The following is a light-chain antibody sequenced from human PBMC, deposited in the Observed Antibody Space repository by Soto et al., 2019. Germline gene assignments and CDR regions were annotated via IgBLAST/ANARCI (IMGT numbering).Light chain of an antibody. CDR2: GAS. J-gene: IGKJ1*01. Sequence: EIVMTQSPATLSVSPGERATLSCRASQRVSSNLAWYQQKPGQAPRLLIYGASTRATGIPARFSGSGSGTVFTLTISSLQSEDFAVYYCQQYNNWPRTFGQGTKVDIK. CDR3: QQYNNWPRT. CDR1: QRVSSN. V-gene: IGKV3-15*01.